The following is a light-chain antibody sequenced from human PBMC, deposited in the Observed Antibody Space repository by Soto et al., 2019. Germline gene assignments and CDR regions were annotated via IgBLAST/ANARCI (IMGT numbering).Light chain of an antibody. CDR2: SNN. Sequence: QSVLTQPPSASGTPGQRVTISCSGSSSNIASNTVNWYQQLPGTAPKLLIYSNNQRPSGVPDRFSGSKSGTSASLAISGLQSEDEADYYCASWDDSLTVVFGGGTKLTVL. V-gene: IGLV1-44*01. J-gene: IGLJ2*01. CDR3: ASWDDSLTVV. CDR1: SSNIASNT.